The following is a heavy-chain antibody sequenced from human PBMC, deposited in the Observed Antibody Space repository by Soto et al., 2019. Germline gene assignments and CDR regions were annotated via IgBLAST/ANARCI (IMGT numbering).Heavy chain of an antibody. D-gene: IGHD3-16*01. CDR2: IWYDGSNK. CDR1: GFTFSSYG. J-gene: IGHJ3*02. Sequence: QVQLVASGGGVVQPGRSLRLSCAASGFTFSSYGMHWVRQAPGKGLEWVAVIWYDGSNKYYADSVKGRFTISRDNSKNTLYLQMNSLRAEDTAVYYCARRWGYDAFDIWGQGTMGTVSS. V-gene: IGHV3-33*01. CDR3: ARRWGYDAFDI.